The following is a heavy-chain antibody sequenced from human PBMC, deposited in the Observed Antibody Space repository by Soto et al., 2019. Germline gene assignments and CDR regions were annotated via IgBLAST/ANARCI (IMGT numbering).Heavy chain of an antibody. CDR2: ISAYNGNT. CDR3: ARDPPRGWFGTFNY. CDR1: GYTFTSYG. V-gene: IGHV1-18*01. J-gene: IGHJ4*02. D-gene: IGHD3-10*01. Sequence: GASVKVSCKASGYTFTSYGISWVRQAPGQGLEWMGWISAYNGNTNYAQKLQGRVTMTTDTSTSTAYMELRSLRSDDTAVYYCARDPPRGWFGTFNYWGQGTLVTVSS.